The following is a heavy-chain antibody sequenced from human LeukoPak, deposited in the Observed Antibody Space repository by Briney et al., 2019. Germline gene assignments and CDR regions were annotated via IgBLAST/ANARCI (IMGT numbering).Heavy chain of an antibody. V-gene: IGHV3-9*01. Sequence: GGSLRLSCAASGFTFDDYAMHWVRQAPGKGLEWVSGISWNSGSIGYADSVKGRFTISRDNAKNSLYLQMNSLRAEDTAVYYCAKTPLLWFGESFDYWGQGTLVTVSS. J-gene: IGHJ4*02. CDR1: GFTFDDYA. CDR2: ISWNSGSI. D-gene: IGHD3-10*01. CDR3: AKTPLLWFGESFDY.